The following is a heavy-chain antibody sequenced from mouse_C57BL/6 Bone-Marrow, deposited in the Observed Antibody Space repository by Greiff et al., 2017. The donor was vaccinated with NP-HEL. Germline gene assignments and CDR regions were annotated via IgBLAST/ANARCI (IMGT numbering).Heavy chain of an antibody. CDR3: TRDSYNLDY. CDR1: GYTFTDYE. V-gene: IGHV1-15*01. CDR2: IDPETGGT. D-gene: IGHD1-3*01. Sequence: LVESGAELVRPGASVTLSCKASGYTFTDYEMHWVKQTPVHGLEWIGAIDPETGGTAYNQKFKGKAILTADKSSSTAYMELRSLTSEDSAVYYCTRDSYNLDYWGQGTTLTVSS. J-gene: IGHJ2*01.